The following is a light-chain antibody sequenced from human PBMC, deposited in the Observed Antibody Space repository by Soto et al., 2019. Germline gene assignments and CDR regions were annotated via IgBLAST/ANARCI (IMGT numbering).Light chain of an antibody. CDR2: EVS. CDR3: SSYAGSNNHIL. V-gene: IGLV2-8*01. CDR1: SSDVGGYNY. J-gene: IGLJ2*01. Sequence: QSALTQPPSASGSPGQSVTISCTGTSSDVGGYNYVSWYQQYPGKAPKLMIYEVSKWPSGVRDRFSGSKSGNTASLTVSGLQAEDEADYYCSSYAGSNNHILFGGGTKLTVL.